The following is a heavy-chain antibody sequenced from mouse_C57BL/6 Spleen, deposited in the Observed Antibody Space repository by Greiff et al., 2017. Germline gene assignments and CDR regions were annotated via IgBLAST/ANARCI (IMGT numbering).Heavy chain of an antibody. V-gene: IGHV1-72*01. CDR2: IGPGGGGT. D-gene: IGHD2-2*01. CDR1: GYTFTSYW. Sequence: QVQLQQPGAELVKPGASVKLSCAASGYTFTSYWMHWVQQTPGRGLEWIGRIGPGGGGTKYTEKVKSKATLTVDKPSSTPYLQLSSLTSEDSAVYYCAGGGYYDAMDYWGQGTSLTVSS. J-gene: IGHJ4*01. CDR3: AGGGYYDAMDY.